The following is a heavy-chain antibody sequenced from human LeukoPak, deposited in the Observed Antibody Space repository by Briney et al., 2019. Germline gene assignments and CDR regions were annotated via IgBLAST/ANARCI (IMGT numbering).Heavy chain of an antibody. Sequence: GDSVKVSCKASGYTFTGYYMHWVRQAPGQGLEWMGWINPNSGGTNYAQKFQGWVTMTRDTSISTAYMELSRLRSDDTAVYYCARDRNYVWGSYRYSYFDYWGQGTLVTVSS. CDR2: INPNSGGT. J-gene: IGHJ4*02. D-gene: IGHD3-16*02. CDR1: GYTFTGYY. CDR3: ARDRNYVWGSYRYSYFDY. V-gene: IGHV1-2*04.